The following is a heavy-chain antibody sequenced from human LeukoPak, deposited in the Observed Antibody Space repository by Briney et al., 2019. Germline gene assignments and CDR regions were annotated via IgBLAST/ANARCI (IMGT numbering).Heavy chain of an antibody. CDR2: IRYDGSNK. D-gene: IGHD1-26*01. Sequence: GGSLRLSCAASGFTFSSYGMHWVRQAPGKGLEWVAFIRYDGSNKYYADSVKGRFTISRDNSKNTLYLRMNSLRAEDTAVYYCAKVYAKWELLLLDYWGQGTLVTVSS. V-gene: IGHV3-30*02. CDR3: AKVYAKWELLLLDY. CDR1: GFTFSSYG. J-gene: IGHJ4*02.